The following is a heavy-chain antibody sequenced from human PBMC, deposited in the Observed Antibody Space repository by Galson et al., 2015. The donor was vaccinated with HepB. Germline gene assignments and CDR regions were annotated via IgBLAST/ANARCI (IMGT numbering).Heavy chain of an antibody. V-gene: IGHV1-18*04. Sequence: SVKDSCKASGYTFTSDGISWARQAPGQGLEWMGWTSAYNGNTNYAQKFEGRVTMTTDTFTSTAYMELGSLISDDTAVYYCAREGRFVPAAIWGDYYYGVDDWGQGTTVTVSS. J-gene: IGHJ6*02. D-gene: IGHD2-2*02. CDR2: TSAYNGNT. CDR1: GYTFTSDG. CDR3: AREGRFVPAAIWGDYYYGVDD.